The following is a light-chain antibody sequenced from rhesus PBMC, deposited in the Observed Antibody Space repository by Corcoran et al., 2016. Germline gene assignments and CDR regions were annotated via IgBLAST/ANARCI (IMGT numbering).Light chain of an antibody. J-gene: IGKJ4*01. CDR2: AAS. CDR1: QDIKKE. V-gene: IGKV1-94*01. Sequence: DIQMTQSPSSLSASVGDRVTVTCRASQDIKKELSWYQQKPGKAPTLLIYAASTLETGVSSRCSGGGSGTDFALTLRGLQPEDFATYYCLQDYSTPLTFGGGTKVDIK. CDR3: LQDYSTPLT.